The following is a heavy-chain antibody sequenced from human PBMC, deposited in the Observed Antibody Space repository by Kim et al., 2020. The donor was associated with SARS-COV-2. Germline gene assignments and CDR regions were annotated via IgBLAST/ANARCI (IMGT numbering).Heavy chain of an antibody. CDR2: ISYDGSEK. J-gene: IGHJ4*02. V-gene: IGHV3-30*04. D-gene: IGHD3-3*01. Sequence: GGSLRLSCVASGFTFSSYAIHWVRQAPGKGLEWVAVISYDGSEKLYANSVKGRFTLSRDNSKNTLYLQMNTLRAEDTAIYYCARENYTKLDYWGQGTLVTVSS. CDR3: ARENYTKLDY. CDR1: GFTFSSYA.